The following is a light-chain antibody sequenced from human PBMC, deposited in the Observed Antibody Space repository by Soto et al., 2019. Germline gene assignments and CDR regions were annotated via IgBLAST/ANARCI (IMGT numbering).Light chain of an antibody. CDR3: QKYDSPPWT. J-gene: IGKJ1*01. Sequence: DIQMTQSPSSLSASVGDRVTITCRASQDISNHLAWYQQKPGKVPKLLIYVASTLQSGVPSRFSGSGSGTDFTLTISSLQPEDVGIYYCQKYDSPPWTFGPGTKVEIK. V-gene: IGKV1-27*01. CDR1: QDISNH. CDR2: VAS.